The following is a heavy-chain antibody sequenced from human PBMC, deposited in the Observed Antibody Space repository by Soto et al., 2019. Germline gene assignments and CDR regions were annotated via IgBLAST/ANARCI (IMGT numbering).Heavy chain of an antibody. D-gene: IGHD6-6*01. CDR2: INSDESST. J-gene: IGHJ6*02. CDR3: ARVSYSSSSNYYGMDV. V-gene: IGHV3-74*01. CDR1: GFTFSSYW. Sequence: GSLRLSCAASGFTFSSYWMHWVRQAPGKGLVWVSRINSDESSTSYADSVKGRFTISRDNAKNTLYLQMNSLRAEDTAVYYCARVSYSSSSNYYGMDVWGQGTTVTVSS.